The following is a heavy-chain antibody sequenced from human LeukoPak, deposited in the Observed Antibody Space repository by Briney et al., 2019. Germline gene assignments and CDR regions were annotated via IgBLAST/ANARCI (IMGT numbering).Heavy chain of an antibody. CDR2: INPNSGGT. Sequence: ASVKVSCKASGYTFTGYYVHWVRQAPGQGLEWMGWINPNSGGTNYAQKFQGRVTMTRDTSISTAYMELSRLRSDDTAVYYCARVPSSGWNYDYWGQGTLVTVSS. V-gene: IGHV1-2*02. J-gene: IGHJ4*02. CDR1: GYTFTGYY. D-gene: IGHD6-19*01. CDR3: ARVPSSGWNYDY.